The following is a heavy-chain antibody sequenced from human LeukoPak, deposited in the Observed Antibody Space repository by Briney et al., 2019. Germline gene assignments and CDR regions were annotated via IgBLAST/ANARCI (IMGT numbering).Heavy chain of an antibody. Sequence: SETLSLTCTVSGGSISSYYWSWIRQPPGKGLEWIGYIYYSGSTYYNPSLKSRVTISVDTSKNQFSLKLSSVTAADTAVYYCARGMKGLWFGESPFDPWGQGTLVTVSS. V-gene: IGHV4-59*08. CDR2: IYYSGST. D-gene: IGHD3-10*01. CDR1: GGSISSYY. J-gene: IGHJ5*02. CDR3: ARGMKGLWFGESPFDP.